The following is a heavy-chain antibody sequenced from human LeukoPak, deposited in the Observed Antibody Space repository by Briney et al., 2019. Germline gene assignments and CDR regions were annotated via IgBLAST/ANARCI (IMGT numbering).Heavy chain of an antibody. J-gene: IGHJ4*02. V-gene: IGHV4-39*02. Sequence: SETLSLTCAVSGGSITTADFDWAWIRQPPGQGFEWIANISSSGKAYYYPSLMSRVTISVDTSKNHFSLDVTSVTAADTGLFYCARFKGGTGFDYWGRGVLVIVS. CDR2: ISSSGKA. CDR1: GGSITTADFD. CDR3: ARFKGGTGFDY. D-gene: IGHD1-26*01.